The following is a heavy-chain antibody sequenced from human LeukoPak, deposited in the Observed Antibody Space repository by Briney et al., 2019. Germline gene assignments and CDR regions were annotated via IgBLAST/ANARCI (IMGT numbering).Heavy chain of an antibody. CDR2: ISYDGSDK. J-gene: IGHJ4*02. D-gene: IGHD4-17*01. CDR1: GFTFSNYV. Sequence: GGSLRLSCAASGFTFSNYVMHWVRQGPGKGLEWVAVISYDGSDKYYADSVKGRFTISRDNSRNTLYLQMNSLRAEDTAIYYCAKDLVGTSATTWVYWGQGTLVTVSS. CDR3: AKDLVGTSATTWVY. V-gene: IGHV3-30*18.